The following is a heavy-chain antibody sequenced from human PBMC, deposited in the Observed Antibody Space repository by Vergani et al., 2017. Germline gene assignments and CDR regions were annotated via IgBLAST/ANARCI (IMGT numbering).Heavy chain of an antibody. CDR1: GDSMNTYY. V-gene: IGHV4-59*01. D-gene: IGHD2-21*01. CDR3: ARGALWWLRQIDS. CDR2: INDSGDT. J-gene: IGHJ4*02. Sequence: QVQLQESGPGLVKTSENLSLICSVSGDSMNTYYWTWIRQHPGKGLEWIGYINDSGDTKYNPSLKSRVTMSLDTSKNQFSLHLYSVTAADTAVYYCARGALWWLRQIDSWGQGTLVTVSS.